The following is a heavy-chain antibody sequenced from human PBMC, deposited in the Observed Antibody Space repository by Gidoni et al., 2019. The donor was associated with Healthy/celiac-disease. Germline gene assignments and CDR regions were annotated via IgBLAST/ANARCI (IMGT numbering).Heavy chain of an antibody. V-gene: IGHV3-74*01. CDR3: ARSPGSGYYWSEYSQH. CDR1: GFPFRSYW. Sequence: EVQLVESGGGLVQPGGSLRLSCAASGFPFRSYWMHWVRQAPGKGLVWVSRINSDGSSTSYADSVKGRFTSSRDNAKNTLYLQMNSLRAEDTAVYYCARSPGSGYYWSEYSQHWGQGTLVTVAS. CDR2: INSDGSST. D-gene: IGHD3-22*01. J-gene: IGHJ1*01.